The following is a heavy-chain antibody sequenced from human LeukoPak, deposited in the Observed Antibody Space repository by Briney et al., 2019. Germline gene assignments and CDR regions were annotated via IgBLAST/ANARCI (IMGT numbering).Heavy chain of an antibody. J-gene: IGHJ4*02. Sequence: GGSLRLSCAASGFTSSSYSMNWVRQAPGKGLEWVSSISSSSSYIYYADSVKGRFTISRDNAKNSLYLQMNSLRAEDTAVYYCARSSSGQGGRFFDYWGQGTLVTVSS. CDR2: ISSSSSYI. CDR1: GFTSSSYS. CDR3: ARSSSGQGGRFFDY. V-gene: IGHV3-21*01. D-gene: IGHD6-19*01.